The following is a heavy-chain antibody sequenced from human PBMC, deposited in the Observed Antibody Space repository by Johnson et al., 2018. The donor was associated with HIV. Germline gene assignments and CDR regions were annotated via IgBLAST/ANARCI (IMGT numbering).Heavy chain of an antibody. Sequence: QMLLVESGGGVVQPGRSLRLSCAASGLTFSSYAMHWVRQAPGKGLEWVAVISYDGSNKYYADSVKGRFTISRDNSKNTLYLQMNSLRAEDTAVYYCAKGHCIAAAVLGAACHAFDIWGQGTMVTVS. CDR2: ISYDGSNK. CDR1: GLTFSSYA. CDR3: AKGHCIAAAVLGAACHAFDI. V-gene: IGHV3-30-3*01. D-gene: IGHD6-13*01. J-gene: IGHJ3*02.